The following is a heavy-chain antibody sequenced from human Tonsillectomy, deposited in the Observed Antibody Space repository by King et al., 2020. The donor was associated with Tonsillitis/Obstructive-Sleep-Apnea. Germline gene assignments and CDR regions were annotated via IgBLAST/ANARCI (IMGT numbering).Heavy chain of an antibody. CDR1: GFTFSDYY. CDR3: ARANSYYFDY. V-gene: IGHV3-11*05. Sequence: VQLVESGGGLVKPGGSLRLSCAASGFTFSDYYMSWIRQAPGKGLEWFSYISSSSSKSNYADSVKGRLTISRDNAKNSLYLQMNSLRAEDTAVYYCARANSYYFDYWGQGTLVTVSS. J-gene: IGHJ4*02. D-gene: IGHD4-23*01. CDR2: ISSSSSKS.